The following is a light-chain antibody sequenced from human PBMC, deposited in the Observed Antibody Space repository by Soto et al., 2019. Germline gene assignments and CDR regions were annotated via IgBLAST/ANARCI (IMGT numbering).Light chain of an antibody. V-gene: IGKV1-5*03. CDR3: QQYNSYSTWT. CDR2: KSS. CDR1: QSMSTW. Sequence: DIQMTQSPSTLSASVGDRVTITCRASQSMSTWLAWYQQKPGKAPKLLIYKSSSLESGFPSRFSGSGSGTEFTLTISSLQPDDFATYYCQQYNSYSTWTFGQGTKVDI. J-gene: IGKJ1*01.